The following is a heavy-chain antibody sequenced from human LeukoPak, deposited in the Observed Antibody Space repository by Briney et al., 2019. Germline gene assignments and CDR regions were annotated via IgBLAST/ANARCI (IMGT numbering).Heavy chain of an antibody. CDR2: INPNSGGT. V-gene: IGHV1-2*02. D-gene: IGHD3-10*01. CDR3: ARRYFGSGSYYTDY. CDR1: GGTFSSYA. Sequence: ASVKVSCKASGGTFSSYAISWVRQAPGQGLEWMGWINPNSGGTYYAQKFQGRVTMTRDTSINTAYMELNRLRSDDTAMYYCARRYFGSGSYYTDYWGRGTLVTVSS. J-gene: IGHJ4*02.